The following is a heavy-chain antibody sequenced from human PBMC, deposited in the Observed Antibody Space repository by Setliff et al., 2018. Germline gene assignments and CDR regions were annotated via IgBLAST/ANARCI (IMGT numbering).Heavy chain of an antibody. CDR1: GGSISSGGYY. D-gene: IGHD3-3*01. Sequence: LSLTCTVSGGSISSGGYYWSWIRQHPGKGLEWIGYIYYSGSTSYYNPSLKSRVTISVDTSKNQFSLKLNSVTAADTAMYYCARMSGFQYMDVWGKGTTVTVSS. V-gene: IGHV4-31*03. J-gene: IGHJ6*03. CDR2: IYYSGSTS. CDR3: ARMSGFQYMDV.